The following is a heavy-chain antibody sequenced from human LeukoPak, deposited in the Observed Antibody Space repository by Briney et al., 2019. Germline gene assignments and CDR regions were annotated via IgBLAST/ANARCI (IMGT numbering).Heavy chain of an antibody. Sequence: ASVKVSCKASGYTFTSYAIHWVRQAPGQRLEWMGWINAGNGNTKYSQEFQGRVTITRDTSASTAYMELSSLRSEDTAVYYCARAGSAVAGTPYYYYGMDVWGQGTTVTVSS. CDR1: GYTFTSYA. CDR2: INAGNGNT. D-gene: IGHD6-19*01. CDR3: ARAGSAVAGTPYYYYGMDV. J-gene: IGHJ6*02. V-gene: IGHV1-3*03.